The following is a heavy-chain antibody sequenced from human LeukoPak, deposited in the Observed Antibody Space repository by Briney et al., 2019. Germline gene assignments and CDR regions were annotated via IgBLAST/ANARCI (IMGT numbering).Heavy chain of an antibody. Sequence: GASVKVSCKASGYAFTSYAMHWVRQAPGQRLEWMGWINAGNGNTKYSQKFQGRVTITRDTSASTAYMELSSLRSEDTAVYYCARGGYCSSTSCPLNYWGQGTLVTVSS. V-gene: IGHV1-3*01. CDR2: INAGNGNT. D-gene: IGHD2-2*01. CDR3: ARGGYCSSTSCPLNY. CDR1: GYAFTSYA. J-gene: IGHJ4*02.